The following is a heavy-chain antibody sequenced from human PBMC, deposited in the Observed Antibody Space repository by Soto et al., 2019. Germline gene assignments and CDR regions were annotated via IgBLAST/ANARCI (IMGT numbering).Heavy chain of an antibody. J-gene: IGHJ6*02. D-gene: IGHD6-6*01. V-gene: IGHV3-11*06. CDR2: ISSSSSYT. CDR1: GFIFSDYY. CDR3: AKYTSSSLYYAMDV. Sequence: VGSLTLSCAASGFIFSDYYMSWIRQAPGKGLEWVSDISSSSSYTKYADSVKGRFTISRDNARNSLNLQMNSLRAEDTAVYYCAKYTSSSLYYAMDVWGQGTTVTVSS.